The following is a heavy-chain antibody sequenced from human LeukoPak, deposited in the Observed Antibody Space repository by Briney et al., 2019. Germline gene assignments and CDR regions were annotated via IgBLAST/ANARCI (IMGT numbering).Heavy chain of an antibody. D-gene: IGHD6-13*01. CDR1: GGSFSDYY. Sequence: SETLSLTCAVYGGSFSDYYWSWIRQPPGKGLELIGEINHSGSTNYNPSLKSRLTISVDTSKNQFSLELNSVSAADTAVYYCARLRSGSSSWYDCWGQGTLVTVSS. CDR3: ARLRSGSSSWYDC. CDR2: INHSGST. V-gene: IGHV4-34*01. J-gene: IGHJ5*01.